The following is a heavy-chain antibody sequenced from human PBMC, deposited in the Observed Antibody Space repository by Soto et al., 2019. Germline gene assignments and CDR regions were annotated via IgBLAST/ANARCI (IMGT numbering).Heavy chain of an antibody. CDR3: ARERSRYDRSGYYRPDY. CDR2: IIPILGTP. J-gene: IGHJ4*02. Sequence: ASVKVSCKASGDTFSSYAISWVRQAPGQGLEWMGGIIPILGTPNYARKFQGRVTITADKSTSTAYMELSSLRSEDTAVYYCARERSRYDRSGYYRPDYWGQGTLVTVSS. D-gene: IGHD3-22*01. CDR1: GDTFSSYA. V-gene: IGHV1-69*10.